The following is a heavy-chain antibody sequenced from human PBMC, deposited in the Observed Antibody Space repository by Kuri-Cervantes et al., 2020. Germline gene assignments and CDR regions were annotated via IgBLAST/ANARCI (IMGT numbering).Heavy chain of an antibody. CDR2: IYRDDDK. CDR1: GFSLSISGVG. J-gene: IGHJ5*02. V-gene: IGHV2-5*02. CDR3: AHRVAAAGTNWFDP. D-gene: IGHD6-13*01. Sequence: SGPTLVKPTQNLTLTCPFSGFSLSISGVGVGWIRQPPGKALEWLALIYRDDDKRYSPSLKSRLTITKDTSKNQVVLTMTNMDPVDTATYYCAHRVAAAGTNWFDPWGQGTLVTVSS.